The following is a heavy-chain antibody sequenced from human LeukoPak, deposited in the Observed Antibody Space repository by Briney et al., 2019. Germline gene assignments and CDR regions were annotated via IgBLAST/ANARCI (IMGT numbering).Heavy chain of an antibody. CDR3: ANLSEGF. J-gene: IGHJ4*02. V-gene: IGHV1-18*04. CDR2: ISAYNGNT. D-gene: IGHD2/OR15-2a*01. CDR1: GYSFTGYY. Sequence: ASVKVSCKASGYSFTGYYIHWVRQAPGQGLEWMGWISAYNGNTNYAQKLQGRVTMTTDTSTSTAYMELRSLRSDDTAVYYCANLSEGFWGQGTLVTVSS.